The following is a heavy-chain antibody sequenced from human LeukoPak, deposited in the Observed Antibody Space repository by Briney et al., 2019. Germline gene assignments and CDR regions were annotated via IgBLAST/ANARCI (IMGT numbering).Heavy chain of an antibody. CDR3: AKGSKAVLFTRDHYMDV. CDR1: GFTFSKYG. J-gene: IGHJ6*03. D-gene: IGHD6-19*01. V-gene: IGHV3-30*02. CDR2: IRDDGRNK. Sequence: GGSLRLSCAASGFTFSKYGMYWVRQAPGKGLKWVAFIRDDGRNKYYTDSVKGRFTISRDNSKNTLYLHMNSLGAEDTAVYFCAKGSKAVLFTRDHYMDVWGKGTTVTISS.